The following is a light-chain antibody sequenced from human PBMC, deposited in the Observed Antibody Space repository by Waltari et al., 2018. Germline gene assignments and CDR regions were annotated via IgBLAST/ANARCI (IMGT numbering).Light chain of an antibody. J-gene: IGLJ2*01. Sequence: SSDLPQDPSVSVALGQTVRITCQGDTLRRYYASWYQQRPGQAPVLVLYGPGNRPSGNPDRFSGSTSGNTASLTITGAQAEDEADYYCHSRETFSTRLFGGGTRLTV. CDR3: HSRETFSTRL. CDR1: TLRRYY. V-gene: IGLV3-19*01. CDR2: GPG.